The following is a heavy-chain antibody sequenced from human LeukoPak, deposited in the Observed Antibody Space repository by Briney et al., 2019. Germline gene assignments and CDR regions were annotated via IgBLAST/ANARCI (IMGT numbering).Heavy chain of an antibody. V-gene: IGHV1-18*01. CDR1: GYTFTSYG. CDR2: ISAYNGNT. Sequence: ASVKVSCKASGYTFTSYGISCVRQAPGQGLEWMGWISAYNGNTNYAQKLQGRVTMTTDTSTSTAYMELRSLRSDDTAVYYCARSSTVVTYFDYWGQGTLVTVSS. J-gene: IGHJ4*02. D-gene: IGHD4-23*01. CDR3: ARSSTVVTYFDY.